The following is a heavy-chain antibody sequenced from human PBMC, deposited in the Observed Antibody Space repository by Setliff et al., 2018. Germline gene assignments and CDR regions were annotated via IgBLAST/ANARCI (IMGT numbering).Heavy chain of an antibody. V-gene: IGHV3-30*02. CDR3: AQRDYDILTDP. D-gene: IGHD3-9*01. CDR2: IGYDGSEK. Sequence: PGGSLRLSCAASGFTFRSYWMSWVRQAPGKGLEWVAFIGYDGSEKYYGDSVKGRFTISRDNSKKTLYLQMNSLRLEDTAVYYCAQRDYDILTDPWGQGTLVTVSS. J-gene: IGHJ5*02. CDR1: GFTFRSYW.